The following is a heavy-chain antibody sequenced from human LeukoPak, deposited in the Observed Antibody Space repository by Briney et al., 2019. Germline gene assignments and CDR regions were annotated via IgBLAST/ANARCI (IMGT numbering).Heavy chain of an antibody. Sequence: SQTLSLTCAISGDSVSSNSAAWNWIRQSPSRGLEWLGRTYYRSKWYNDYAVSVKSRITINPDTSKNQFSLQLNSVTPEDTAVYYCARENLAAAGNYYYYYYMDVWGKGTTVTVSS. V-gene: IGHV6-1*01. D-gene: IGHD6-13*01. CDR2: TYYRSKWYN. J-gene: IGHJ6*03. CDR1: GDSVSSNSAA. CDR3: ARENLAAAGNYYYYYYMDV.